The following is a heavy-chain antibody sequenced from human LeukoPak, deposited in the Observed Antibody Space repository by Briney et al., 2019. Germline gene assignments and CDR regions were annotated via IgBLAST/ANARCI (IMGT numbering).Heavy chain of an antibody. CDR1: GGFNTHYY. J-gene: IGHJ4*02. V-gene: IGHV4-59*08. CDR2: IYHSGST. D-gene: IGHD5-24*01. Sequence: SETLSLTCSVSGGFNTHYYWSWIRQPPGKGLEWIGYIYHSGSTNYNPSLKSRVTISVDTSKNHFSLKLSSVTAADTAVYYCASPRYNWGQGTLVTVSS. CDR3: ASPRYN.